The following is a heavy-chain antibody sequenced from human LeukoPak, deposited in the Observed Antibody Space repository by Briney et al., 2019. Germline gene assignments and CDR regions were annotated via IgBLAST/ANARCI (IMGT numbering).Heavy chain of an antibody. CDR2: IYYSGST. Sequence: PSETLSLTCTVSGGSISSYYWSWIRQPPGKGLEWIGHIYYSGSTNYNPSLKSRVTISVDTSKNQFSLKLSSVTAADTAVYYCARRGYCSGGSCYYSARNAFDIWGQGTMVTVSS. CDR3: ARRGYCSGGSCYYSARNAFDI. CDR1: GGSISSYY. D-gene: IGHD2-15*01. V-gene: IGHV4-59*12. J-gene: IGHJ3*02.